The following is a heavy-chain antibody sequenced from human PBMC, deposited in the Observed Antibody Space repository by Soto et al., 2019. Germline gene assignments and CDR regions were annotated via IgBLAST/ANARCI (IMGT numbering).Heavy chain of an antibody. V-gene: IGHV3-21*01. D-gene: IGHD2-15*01. Sequence: EVQLVESGGGLVKPGGSLRLSCAASGFTFSNYNINWVRQAPGKGLEWVSSISSSSSYIYYADSVKGRFTISRDNAKNSLYLQMNSLRAEDTAVYYCARDCSGGSCYFDYWGQGTLVTVSS. J-gene: IGHJ4*02. CDR1: GFTFSNYN. CDR3: ARDCSGGSCYFDY. CDR2: ISSSSSYI.